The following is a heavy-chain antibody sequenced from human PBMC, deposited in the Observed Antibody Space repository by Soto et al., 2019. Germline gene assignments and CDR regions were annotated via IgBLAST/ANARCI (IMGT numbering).Heavy chain of an antibody. D-gene: IGHD2-21*01. V-gene: IGHV1-2*02. J-gene: IGHJ4*02. CDR2: ISPNSGGT. CDR1: GYTFTSYY. Sequence: GASVXVAFRTCGYTFTSYYLHFFLQAPGQGLDWMGWISPNSGGTNSAQRFQGRVTMTRDTSISTAYLELSRLTSDDTAVYFCARDDCGGNSGVLVEKWGQGTLVTVS. CDR3: ARDDCGGNSGVLVEK.